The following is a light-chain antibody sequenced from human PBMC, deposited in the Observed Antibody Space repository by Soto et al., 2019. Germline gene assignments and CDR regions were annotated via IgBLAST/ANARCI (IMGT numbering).Light chain of an antibody. J-gene: IGKJ1*01. CDR1: QSVSSSY. CDR3: QQYGSSPPST. Sequence: EIVLTQSPGTLSLSPGERATLSCRASQSVSSSYLAWYQQKPGKAPRLLIYGASSRATGITDRFSGSGSGTDFPLTISRLEPEDFAVYYCQQYGSSPPSTFGQGTKVEIK. V-gene: IGKV3-20*01. CDR2: GAS.